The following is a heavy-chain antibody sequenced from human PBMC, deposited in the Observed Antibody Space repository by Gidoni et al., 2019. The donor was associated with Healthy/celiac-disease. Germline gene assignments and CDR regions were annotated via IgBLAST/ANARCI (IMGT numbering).Heavy chain of an antibody. D-gene: IGHD2-15*01. CDR1: GGSISSGNW. V-gene: IGHV4-4*02. Sequence: QVQLQESGPGLVNPSGTLSLTCAVSGGSISSGNWWSRVRQPPGKGLEWIGEIYHSGSTNYNPSLKSRVTISVDKSKNQFSLKLSSVTAADTAVYYCARDLKDSVMVGGYYFDYWGQGTLVTVSS. CDR2: IYHSGST. J-gene: IGHJ4*02. CDR3: ARDLKDSVMVGGYYFDY.